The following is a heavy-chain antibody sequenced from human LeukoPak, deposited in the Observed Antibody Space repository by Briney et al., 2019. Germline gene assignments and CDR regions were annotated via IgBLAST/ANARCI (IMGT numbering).Heavy chain of an antibody. Sequence: AETLSLTCAVSGCSFSGYVMSWGRQPPGKGLEWIWYIYDTDSTIYNPSLPSSVTMSVDVSNNQYSLNLTSVTAAHTAVYYCARVNQLLYLGRYYHYYYMDVWGKGTTLPVSS. V-gene: IGHV4-59*08. J-gene: IGHJ6*03. CDR3: ARVNQLLYLGRYYHYYYMDV. D-gene: IGHD2-2*02. CDR2: IYDTDST. CDR1: GCSFSGYV.